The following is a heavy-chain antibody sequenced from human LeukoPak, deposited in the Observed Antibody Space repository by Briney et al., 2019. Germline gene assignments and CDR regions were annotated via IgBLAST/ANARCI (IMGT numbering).Heavy chain of an antibody. J-gene: IGHJ3*02. D-gene: IGHD3-3*01. Sequence: SETLSLTCTVSGGSISSSSYYWGWIRQPPGKGLEWIGYIYHSGSTYYNPSPKSRVTISVDTSKNQFSLKLSSVTAADTAVYYCARVATIFGLGPHAFDIWGQGTMVTVSS. CDR2: IYHSGST. CDR3: ARVATIFGLGPHAFDI. V-gene: IGHV4-39*07. CDR1: GGSISSSSYY.